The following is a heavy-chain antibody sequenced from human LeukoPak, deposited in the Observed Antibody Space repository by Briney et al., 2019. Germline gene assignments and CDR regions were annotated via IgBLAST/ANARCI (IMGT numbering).Heavy chain of an antibody. CDR1: GFTFSSYG. Sequence: AGGSLRLSCAASGFTFSSYGMHWVRQAPGKGLEWVAVISYDGSNKYYADSVKGRFTISRDNSKNTLYLQMNSLRAEDTAVYYCARGGANTYYYYGMDVWGQGTTVTVSS. CDR2: ISYDGSNK. V-gene: IGHV3-30*03. J-gene: IGHJ6*02. CDR3: ARGGANTYYYYGMDV.